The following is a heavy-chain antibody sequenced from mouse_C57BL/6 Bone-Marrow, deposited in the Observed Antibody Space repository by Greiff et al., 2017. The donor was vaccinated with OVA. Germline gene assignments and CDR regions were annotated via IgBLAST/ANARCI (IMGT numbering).Heavy chain of an antibody. CDR2: IYPGSGGT. D-gene: IGHD1-2*01. Sequence: QVQLQQPGAELVRPGTSVKVSCKASGYAFTNYLIEWVKQRPGQGLEWIGEIYPGSGGTNYNQKFKGKATLTADKSSSTAYMQLSSLTSEDSAVYFCERVRRIRYFDVWGTGTTVTVSA. CDR3: ERVRRIRYFDV. V-gene: IGHV1-54*01. J-gene: IGHJ1*03. CDR1: GYAFTNYL.